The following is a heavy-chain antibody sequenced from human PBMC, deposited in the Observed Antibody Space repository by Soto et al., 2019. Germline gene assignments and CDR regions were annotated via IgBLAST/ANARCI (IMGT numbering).Heavy chain of an antibody. CDR2: INHSGST. D-gene: IGHD3-10*01. Sequence: SETLSLTCAVYGGSFSGYYWSWIRQPPGKGLEWIGEINHSGSTNYNPSLKSRVTISVDTSKNQFSLKLSSVTAADTAVYYCARGRRGSGSYSNNWFDPWGQGTLVTVSS. CDR1: GGSFSGYY. CDR3: ARGRRGSGSYSNNWFDP. V-gene: IGHV4-34*01. J-gene: IGHJ5*02.